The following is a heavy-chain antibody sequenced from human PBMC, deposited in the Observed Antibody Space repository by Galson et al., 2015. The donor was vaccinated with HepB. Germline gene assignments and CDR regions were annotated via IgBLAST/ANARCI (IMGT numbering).Heavy chain of an antibody. CDR2: IGPSGINT. J-gene: IGHJ4*02. V-gene: IGHV3-23*01. CDR1: GFTFGSYA. D-gene: IGHD3-16*02. CDR3: AREGGRSGLGELSLDY. Sequence: SLRLSCAASGFTFGSYAMTWVRQAPGKGLEWVSAIGPSGINTNYADSVKGRFTISRDNSKNTLYLQMNSLKAEDTAVYYCAREGGRSGLGELSLDYWGQGTLVTVSS.